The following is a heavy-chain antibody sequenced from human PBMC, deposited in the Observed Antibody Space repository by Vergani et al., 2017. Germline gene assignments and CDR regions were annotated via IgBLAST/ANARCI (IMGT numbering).Heavy chain of an antibody. D-gene: IGHD3-10*01. CDR3: TRDLWFGSY. Sequence: LQLQESGPGLVKPSETLSLTCTVSGGSISSSSYYWGWIRQPPGKGLEWVGFIRSKAFGGTTEYAASVKGRFTISRDDSKSIAYLQMNSLKTEDTAVYYCTRDLWFGSYWGQGTLVTVSS. V-gene: IGHV3-49*05. J-gene: IGHJ4*02. CDR1: GGSISSSSYY. CDR2: IRSKAFGGTT.